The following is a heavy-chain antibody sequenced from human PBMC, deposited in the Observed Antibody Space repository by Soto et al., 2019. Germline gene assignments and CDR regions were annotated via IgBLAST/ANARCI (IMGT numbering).Heavy chain of an antibody. D-gene: IGHD3-3*01. CDR1: GFTFSSYA. J-gene: IGHJ3*02. Sequence: GGSLRLSFAASGFTFSSYAMSWVRQAPGKGLEWVSAISGSGGSTYYADSVKGRFTISRDNSKNTLYLQMNSLRAEDTAVYYCAKVLSVTTIFGVVTGAFDICGQGTMVTVSS. V-gene: IGHV3-23*01. CDR3: AKVLSVTTIFGVVTGAFDI. CDR2: ISGSGGST.